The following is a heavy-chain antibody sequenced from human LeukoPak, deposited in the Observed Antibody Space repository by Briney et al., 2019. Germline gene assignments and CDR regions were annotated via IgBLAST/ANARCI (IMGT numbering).Heavy chain of an antibody. J-gene: IGHJ4*02. V-gene: IGHV3-74*01. Sequence: GGSLRLSCSASGLTLSGYWMHRVRQIPGKGLVWVSRIDSDGSGTSYADSVKGRFTISRDDVKNMLYLQMNSLRVEDTGLYYCSTVEHFWGQGTLVTVSS. D-gene: IGHD1/OR15-1a*01. CDR1: GLTLSGYW. CDR2: IDSDGSGT. CDR3: STVEHF.